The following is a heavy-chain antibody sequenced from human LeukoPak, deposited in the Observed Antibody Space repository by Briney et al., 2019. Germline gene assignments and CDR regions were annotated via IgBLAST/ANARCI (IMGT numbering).Heavy chain of an antibody. J-gene: IGHJ6*03. Sequence: ASVKVSCKASGYTFTSYYMHWVRQAPGQGLEWMGIINPSGGSTNYAQKFQGRVTMTRDMSTSTVYMELSSLRSEDTAVYYCARAGAVAGTYYYMDVWGKGTTVTVSS. V-gene: IGHV1-46*01. D-gene: IGHD6-19*01. CDR1: GYTFTSYY. CDR3: ARAGAVAGTYYYMDV. CDR2: INPSGGST.